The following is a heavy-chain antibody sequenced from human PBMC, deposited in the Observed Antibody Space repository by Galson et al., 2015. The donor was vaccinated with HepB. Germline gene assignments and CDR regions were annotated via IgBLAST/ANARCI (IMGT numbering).Heavy chain of an antibody. J-gene: IGHJ3*02. CDR2: ISSSSSYI. D-gene: IGHD4-23*01. Sequence: SLRLSCGASGFTFSSYSMNWVRQAPGKGLEWVSSISSSSSYIYYADSVKGRFTISRDNAKNSLYLQMNSLRAEETAVYYCARDRHLRWPNHDAFDIWGQGTMVTVSS. CDR1: GFTFSSYS. V-gene: IGHV3-21*01. CDR3: ARDRHLRWPNHDAFDI.